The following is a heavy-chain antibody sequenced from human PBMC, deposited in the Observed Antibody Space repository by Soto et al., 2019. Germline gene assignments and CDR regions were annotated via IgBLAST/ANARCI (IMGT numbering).Heavy chain of an antibody. J-gene: IGHJ4*02. D-gene: IGHD1-26*01. CDR3: AREKSIVGATGYFDY. CDR1: GFTVITNY. Sequence: EVQMVESGGGLVQPGGSLRLSCAVSGFTVITNYISWVRQAPGKGLEWVSDIYAGGNTYYADSVKGRFAISRDNSKNTLFLEMNSLRADDTAVYYCAREKSIVGATGYFDYWGQGTLVSVSS. V-gene: IGHV3-66*01. CDR2: IYAGGNT.